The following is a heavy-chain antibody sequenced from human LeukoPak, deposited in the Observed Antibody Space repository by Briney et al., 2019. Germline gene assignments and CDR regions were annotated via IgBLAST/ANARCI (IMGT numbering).Heavy chain of an antibody. CDR2: INPNSGGT. D-gene: IGHD4-17*01. CDR3: ARDLGPYGDYVGFHLDY. Sequence: ASVKVSCKASGYTFTSYFMHWVRQAPGQGLEWMGWINPNSGGTNYAQKFQGRVTMTRDTSISTAYMELSRLRSDDTAVYYCARDLGPYGDYVGFHLDYWGQGTLVTVSS. CDR1: GYTFTSYF. J-gene: IGHJ4*02. V-gene: IGHV1-2*02.